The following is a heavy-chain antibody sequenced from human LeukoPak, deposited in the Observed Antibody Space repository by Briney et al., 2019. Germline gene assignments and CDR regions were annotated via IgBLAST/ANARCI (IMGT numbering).Heavy chain of an antibody. J-gene: IGHJ4*02. CDR3: ARLLWFVEFQIDY. CDR1: GYSFTGYW. Sequence: GESLKISCKGSGYSFTGYWIGWVRQMPGKGLEWMGIIYPGDSDTRYSPSFQGQVTISADKSIRTAYLQWSSLKASDSAMYYCARLLWFVEFQIDYWGQRTLVTVSS. CDR2: IYPGDSDT. D-gene: IGHD3-10*01. V-gene: IGHV5-51*01.